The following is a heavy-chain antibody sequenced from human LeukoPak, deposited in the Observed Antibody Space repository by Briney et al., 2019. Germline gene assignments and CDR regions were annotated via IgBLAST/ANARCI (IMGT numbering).Heavy chain of an antibody. Sequence: GGSLRLSCAASGFTFSSYAMSWVRQAPGKGLEWVSAISGSGGSTYYADSVKGRFTISRNNSKNTLYPQMNSLRAEDTAVYYGAKGDRAAAPAGMDVWGQGTTVTVSS. V-gene: IGHV3-23*01. D-gene: IGHD6-13*01. CDR3: AKGDRAAAPAGMDV. CDR1: GFTFSSYA. CDR2: ISGSGGST. J-gene: IGHJ6*02.